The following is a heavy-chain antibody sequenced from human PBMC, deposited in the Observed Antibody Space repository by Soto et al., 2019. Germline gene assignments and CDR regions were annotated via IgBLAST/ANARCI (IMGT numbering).Heavy chain of an antibody. CDR2: ISSSSSYI. CDR3: ARDVSDGIPYYYYYYGMDV. V-gene: IGHV3-21*01. CDR1: GFTFSSYS. Sequence: GGSLRLSCADSGFTFSSYSMNWVRQAPGKGLEWVSSISSSSSYIYYADSVKGRFTISRDNAKNSLYLQMNSLRAEDTAVYYCARDVSDGIPYYYYYYGMDVWGQGTTVTVSS. J-gene: IGHJ6*02. D-gene: IGHD1-1*01.